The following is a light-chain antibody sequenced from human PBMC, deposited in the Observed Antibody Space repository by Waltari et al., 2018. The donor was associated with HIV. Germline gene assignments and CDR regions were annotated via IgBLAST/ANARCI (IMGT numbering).Light chain of an antibody. CDR2: NNN. Sequence: SSELTQDPAVSVALGQTVRITCQGDSLRSYYASWYQQKPGQAPVLVNYNNNNRPSGIPDRFSGSSSGNTASLTITGAQAEDEADYYCNSRDSSGKHHWVFGGGTKLTVL. CDR3: NSRDSSGKHHWV. CDR1: SLRSYY. J-gene: IGLJ3*02. V-gene: IGLV3-19*01.